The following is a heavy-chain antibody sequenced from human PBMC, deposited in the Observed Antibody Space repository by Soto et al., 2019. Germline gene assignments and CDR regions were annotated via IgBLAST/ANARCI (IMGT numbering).Heavy chain of an antibody. Sequence: EVQLLESGGGLVQPGGSLRLSCAASGFPFSFYAMSWVRQAPGKGLEWVSTISGRGASTYYADSVKGRFTISRDNSKNTLYLQMNRLRPEDTDIYYCAKAPLQFQPLLYGAFDIWGQGTMVTVSS. J-gene: IGHJ3*02. CDR1: GFPFSFYA. CDR3: AKAPLQFQPLLYGAFDI. V-gene: IGHV3-23*01. D-gene: IGHD2-2*02. CDR2: ISGRGAST.